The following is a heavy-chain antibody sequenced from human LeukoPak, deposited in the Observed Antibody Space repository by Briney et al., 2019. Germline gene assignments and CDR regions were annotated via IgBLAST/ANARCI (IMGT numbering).Heavy chain of an antibody. CDR3: VRGDAGAATYSY. J-gene: IGHJ4*02. CDR2: INHSGST. D-gene: IGHD2-15*01. CDR1: GGSFSGYY. V-gene: IGHV4-34*01. Sequence: PSETLSLTCAVYGGSFSGYYWSWIRQPPGKGLEWIGEINHSGSTNYNPSLKSRVTISVDTSKNQFSLKLSSVTAADTAVYYCVRGDAGAATYSYWGQGTLVTVSS.